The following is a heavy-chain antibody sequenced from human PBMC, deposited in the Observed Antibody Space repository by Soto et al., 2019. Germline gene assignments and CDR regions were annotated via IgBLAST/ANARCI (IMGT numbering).Heavy chain of an antibody. CDR2: MNPNSGNT. V-gene: IGHV1-8*01. CDR1: GYTFTSYD. CDR3: ARAGRYCSGGSCYSSNYYYYMDV. Sequence: ASVKVSCKASGYTFTSYDINWVRQATGQGLEWMGWMNPNSGNTGYAQKFQGRVTMTRNTSISTAYMELSSLRSEDTAVYYCARAGRYCSGGSCYSSNYYYYMDVWGKGTTVTVSS. D-gene: IGHD2-15*01. J-gene: IGHJ6*03.